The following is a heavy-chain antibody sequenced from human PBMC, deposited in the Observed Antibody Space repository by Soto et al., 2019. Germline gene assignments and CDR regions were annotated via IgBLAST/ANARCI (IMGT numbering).Heavy chain of an antibody. D-gene: IGHD3-3*01. CDR2: IYYSGST. CDR3: ASTYYDFWSGYKTLNYYYGMDV. CDR1: GGSISSGGYY. V-gene: IGHV4-31*03. Sequence: SETLSLTCTVSGGSISSGGYYWSWIRQHPGKGLEWIGYIYYSGSTYYNPSLKSRVTISVDTSKNQFSLKLSSVTAADTAVYYCASTYYDFWSGYKTLNYYYGMDVWGQGTTVTVSS. J-gene: IGHJ6*02.